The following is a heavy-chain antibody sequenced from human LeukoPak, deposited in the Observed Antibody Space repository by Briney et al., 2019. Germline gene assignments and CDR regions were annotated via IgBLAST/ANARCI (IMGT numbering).Heavy chain of an antibody. CDR1: GGSFSGYY. V-gene: IGHV4-31*11. Sequence: PSETLSLTCAVSGGSFSGYYWSWVRQHPGKGLEWIGYISYSGSTYYNPSLKSRGTILVDTSKNQFSLKVSSVPAADPAVYYCASGAPAPLFDYWGQGTLVTVSS. D-gene: IGHD1-26*01. CDR3: ASGAPAPLFDY. J-gene: IGHJ4*02. CDR2: ISYSGST.